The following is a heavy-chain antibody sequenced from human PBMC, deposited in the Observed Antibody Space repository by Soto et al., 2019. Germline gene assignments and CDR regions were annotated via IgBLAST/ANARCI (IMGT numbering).Heavy chain of an antibody. CDR3: AKGRGYCSSTSRYVGSDH. V-gene: IGHV3-23*01. J-gene: IGHJ4*02. Sequence: EVQLLESGGGLVQPGGSLRLSCAASGFTFSSYAMSWVRQAPGKGLEWVSAISGSGSSTYYADSVKGRFTISRDNSKNTLYLQMHALRAEDTAVYYCAKGRGYCSSTSRYVGSDHWGQRTQVTVSS. CDR1: GFTFSSYA. CDR2: ISGSGSST. D-gene: IGHD2-2*01.